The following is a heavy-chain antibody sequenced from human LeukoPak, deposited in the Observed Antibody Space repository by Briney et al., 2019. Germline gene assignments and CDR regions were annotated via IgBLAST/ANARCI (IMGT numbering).Heavy chain of an antibody. CDR3: ARDGMASSGPGIFDI. CDR1: GYTFTGYY. D-gene: IGHD5-24*01. J-gene: IGHJ3*02. Sequence: ASAKVSFKASGYTFTGYYMHWGRQDPGQRLEWMGWINPNSGGTNYSQKFQGRVTMTRETSISRPYMELSSLKSDDSAVYCCARDGMASSGPGIFDIWGQGAMVTVSS. V-gene: IGHV1-2*02. CDR2: INPNSGGT.